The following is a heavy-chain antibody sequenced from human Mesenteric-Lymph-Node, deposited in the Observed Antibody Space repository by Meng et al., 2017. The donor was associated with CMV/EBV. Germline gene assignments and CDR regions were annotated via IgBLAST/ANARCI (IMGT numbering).Heavy chain of an antibody. CDR3: ARGIEGSNRFDP. Sequence: ASVKVSCKASGYTFTSYDINWVRQATGQGLEWMGWMNPNSGNTGYAQKFQGRVTITRNTSISTAYMELSSLRSEDTAVYYCARGIEGSNRFDPWGQGTLVTVSS. CDR1: GYTFTSYD. CDR2: MNPNSGNT. D-gene: IGHD1-26*01. V-gene: IGHV1-8*03. J-gene: IGHJ5*02.